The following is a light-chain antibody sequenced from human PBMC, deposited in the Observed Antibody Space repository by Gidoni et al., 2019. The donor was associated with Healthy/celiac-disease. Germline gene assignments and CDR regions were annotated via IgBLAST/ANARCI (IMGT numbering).Light chain of an antibody. Sequence: DSQLTPSPSTLSASVGDRVTITGRASQSISSWLAGYQPKPGKAPKLLISKASSVESAVPSRFSGCGSGTEFTLTIRSSQPDAFATYYRQQYNSYSTFGQGTKLEIK. V-gene: IGKV1-5*03. J-gene: IGKJ2*01. CDR1: QSISSW. CDR3: QQYNSYST. CDR2: KAS.